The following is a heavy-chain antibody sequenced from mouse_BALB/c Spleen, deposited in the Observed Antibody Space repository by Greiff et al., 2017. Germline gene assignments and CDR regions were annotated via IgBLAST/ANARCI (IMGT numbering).Heavy chain of an antibody. CDR1: GFAFSSYD. Sequence: EVMLVESGGGLVKPGGSLKLSCAASGFAFSSYDMSWVRQTPEKRLEWVAYISSGGGSTYYPDTVKGRFTISRDNAKNTLYLQMSSLKSEDTAMYYCARFSYYGNSYAMDYWGQGTSVTVSS. V-gene: IGHV5-12-1*01. CDR2: ISSGGGST. CDR3: ARFSYYGNSYAMDY. D-gene: IGHD2-10*01. J-gene: IGHJ4*01.